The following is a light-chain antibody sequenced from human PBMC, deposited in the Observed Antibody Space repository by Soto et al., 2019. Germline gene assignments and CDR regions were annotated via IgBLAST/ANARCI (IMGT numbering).Light chain of an antibody. CDR2: GIS. CDR1: QSVTSN. Sequence: EVVMTQYPATLSVSPGERATLSCRASQSVTSNYLAWYQQKPGQAPRLLIYGISSRATGVPDRFSGSGSGTDFTLTISSLQSEDFAVYYCQQYNNWPLTFGQGTKVDIK. V-gene: IGKV3D-15*01. J-gene: IGKJ1*01. CDR3: QQYNNWPLT.